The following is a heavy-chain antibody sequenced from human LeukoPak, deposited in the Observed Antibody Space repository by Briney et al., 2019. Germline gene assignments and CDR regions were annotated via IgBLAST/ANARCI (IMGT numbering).Heavy chain of an antibody. CDR2: MSNSGTFV. V-gene: IGHV3-21*01. D-gene: IGHD2-15*01. CDR1: GFTFSSYT. Sequence: PGGSLRLSCAASGFTFSSYTMNWVRQAPGKGLEWVSSMSNSGTFVYTADSLKGRFTISRDNAKNSLYLQMTSLRAEDTAVYYCARAPAYCTGGNCYLFYFDSWGQGTLVTVSS. J-gene: IGHJ4*02. CDR3: ARAPAYCTGGNCYLFYFDS.